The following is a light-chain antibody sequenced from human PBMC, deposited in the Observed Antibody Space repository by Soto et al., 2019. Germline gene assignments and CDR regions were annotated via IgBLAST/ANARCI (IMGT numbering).Light chain of an antibody. CDR1: SASVTISYY. V-gene: IGLV8-61*01. Sequence: QTVVTQEPSFSVSPGGTVTFTCGLNSASVTISYYASWYQQTPGQPPRTLIHSTDTRSSGVPDRFSGFLLGNKAALTITGAQTEDESDYYCALYIGSGTYVFGGGTKLTVL. J-gene: IGLJ2*01. CDR2: STD. CDR3: ALYIGSGTYV.